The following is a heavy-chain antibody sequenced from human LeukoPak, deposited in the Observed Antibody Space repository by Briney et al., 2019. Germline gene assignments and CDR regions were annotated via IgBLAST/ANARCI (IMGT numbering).Heavy chain of an antibody. CDR1: GGSFSGYY. D-gene: IGHD3-10*01. V-gene: IGHV4-34*01. Sequence: SETLSLTCAVYGGSFSGYYWSWIRQPPGKGLEWIGEINHSGSTNYNPSLKSRVTISVDTSKNQFPLKLSSVTAADTAVYYCARAGFTGGYYYYYGMDVWGQGTTVTVSS. J-gene: IGHJ6*02. CDR2: INHSGST. CDR3: ARAGFTGGYYYYYGMDV.